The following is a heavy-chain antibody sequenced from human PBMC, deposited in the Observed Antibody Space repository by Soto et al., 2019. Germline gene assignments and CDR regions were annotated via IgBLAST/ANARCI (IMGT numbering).Heavy chain of an antibody. D-gene: IGHD6-19*01. V-gene: IGHV4-59*01. CDR1: GGSISRYY. Sequence: SETLSLTCTVSGGSISRYYWNWLRQPPGKGLEWIGYIYYSGSTNYNPSLKSRVTISVDTSKNQFSLKLSSVTAADTAVYYCARVPVAGMSYGWVAPWGAGTLISVSS. J-gene: IGHJ5*02. CDR3: ARVPVAGMSYGWVAP. CDR2: IYYSGST.